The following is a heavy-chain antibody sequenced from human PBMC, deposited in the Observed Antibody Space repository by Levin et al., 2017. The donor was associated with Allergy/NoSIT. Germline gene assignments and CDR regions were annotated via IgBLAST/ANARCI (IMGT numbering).Heavy chain of an antibody. V-gene: IGHV1-2*02. CDR2: INPNSGGT. D-gene: IGHD5-12*01. Sequence: ASVKVSCKASGYTFTGYYMHWVRQAPGQGLEWMGWINPNSGGTNYAQKFQGRVTMTRDTSISTAYMELSRLRSDDTAVYYCARESIVATIRYVLAIVMDVWGQGTTVTVSS. CDR3: ARESIVATIRYVLAIVMDV. J-gene: IGHJ6*02. CDR1: GYTFTGYY.